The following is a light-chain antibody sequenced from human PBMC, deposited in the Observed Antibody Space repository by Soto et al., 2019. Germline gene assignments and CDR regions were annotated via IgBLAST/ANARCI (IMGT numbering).Light chain of an antibody. CDR2: WES. Sequence: DIVMTQSPAPLALSLGERAPITSKSSQVVSSSSRNKNYLAWYRQKPGQPLRVLIYWESTRESGVPDRFSGSGSGTDFTLTISSLQAEDAAVYYCQQYYSTPPTFGQGTKVEIK. CDR1: QVVSSSSRNKNY. J-gene: IGKJ1*01. V-gene: IGKV4-1*01. CDR3: QQYYSTPPT.